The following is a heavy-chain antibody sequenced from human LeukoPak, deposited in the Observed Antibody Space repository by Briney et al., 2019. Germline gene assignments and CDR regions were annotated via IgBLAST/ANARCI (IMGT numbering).Heavy chain of an antibody. V-gene: IGHV3-66*01. D-gene: IGHD5-24*01. CDR2: IYSGGST. Sequence: GGSLRLSCAASGFTVSSNYMSWVRQAPGKGLEWVSIIYSGGSTYYADSVKDRFTISRDNSKNTLFLQMNSLRAEDTAVFYCAKDLPFRWLQSSEKDSAYWGQGTLVTVSS. J-gene: IGHJ4*02. CDR1: GFTVSSNY. CDR3: AKDLPFRWLQSSEKDSAY.